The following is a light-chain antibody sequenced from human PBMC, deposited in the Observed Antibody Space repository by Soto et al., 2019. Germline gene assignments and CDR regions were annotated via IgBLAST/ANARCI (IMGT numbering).Light chain of an antibody. J-gene: IGKJ4*01. CDR3: QQRRNWPLT. V-gene: IGKV3-11*01. CDR1: QSVDSY. Sequence: EIVLTQSPATLSLSPGERATLSCRASQSVDSYLTWYQQKPGQAPRLLIYDVSKRATGIPVRFSGSRSGTDFTLTISSLEPEDVAVYYCQQRRNWPLTFGGGTKVEIK. CDR2: DVS.